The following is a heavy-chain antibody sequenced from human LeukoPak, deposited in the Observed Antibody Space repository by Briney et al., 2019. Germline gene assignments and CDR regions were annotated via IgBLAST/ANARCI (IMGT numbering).Heavy chain of an antibody. Sequence: SQTLSLTCGISGDSVSSNSAAWNWIRQSPSRGLEWLGRTYYRSKWYNDYAVSVKSRITINPDTSKNQFSLQLNSVTPEGTAVYYCARDLGQWLLNWFDPWGQGTLVTVSS. V-gene: IGHV6-1*01. CDR2: TYYRSKWYN. CDR1: GDSVSSNSAA. D-gene: IGHD6-19*01. CDR3: ARDLGQWLLNWFDP. J-gene: IGHJ5*02.